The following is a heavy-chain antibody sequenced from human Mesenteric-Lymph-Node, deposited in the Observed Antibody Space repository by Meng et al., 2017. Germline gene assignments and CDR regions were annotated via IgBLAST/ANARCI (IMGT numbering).Heavy chain of an antibody. CDR3: TRASPSESYLLGAFDI. D-gene: IGHD1-26*01. Sequence: SETLSLTCSVSGSSISSGYYWGWIRQPPGKGLEWIANIFHSGRTYYNPSLKSRVTISVDTSKSQFSLNLSSVTAADTAVYYCTRASPSESYLLGAFDIWGQGIVVTVSS. CDR2: IFHSGRT. J-gene: IGHJ3*02. V-gene: IGHV4-38-2*02. CDR1: GSSISSGYY.